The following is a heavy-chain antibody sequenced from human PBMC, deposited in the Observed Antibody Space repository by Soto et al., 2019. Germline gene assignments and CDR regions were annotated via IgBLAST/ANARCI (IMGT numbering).Heavy chain of an antibody. V-gene: IGHV3-30-3*01. Sequence: GGSLRLSCAASGFTFSSYAMHWVRQAPGKGLEWVAVISYDGSNKYYADSVKGRFTISRDNSKNTLYLQMNSLRAEDTAVYYCARVVGAEYSSSSDPFDYWGQGTLVTVSS. CDR2: ISYDGSNK. CDR1: GFTFSSYA. D-gene: IGHD6-6*01. J-gene: IGHJ4*02. CDR3: ARVVGAEYSSSSDPFDY.